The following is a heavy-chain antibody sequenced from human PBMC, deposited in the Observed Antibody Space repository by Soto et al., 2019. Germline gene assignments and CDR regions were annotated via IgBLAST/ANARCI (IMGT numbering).Heavy chain of an antibody. CDR2: TYYSGNT. CDR3: ARQYFDLVTGHYVGVYYFDS. CDR1: GGSIISSNSY. D-gene: IGHD3-9*01. V-gene: IGHV4-39*01. Sequence: QLQLQESGPRLVKPSETLSLTCTVSGGSIISSNSYWGWVRQTPGKGLEWIGSTYYSGNTYYNPSLDSRVTLSVDTSKNQFSLKLTSVTAADTAFYYCARQYFDLVTGHYVGVYYFDSWGQGTLVTVSS. J-gene: IGHJ4*02.